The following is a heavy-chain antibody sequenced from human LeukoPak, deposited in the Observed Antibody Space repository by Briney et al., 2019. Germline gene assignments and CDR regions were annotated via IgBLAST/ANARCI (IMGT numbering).Heavy chain of an antibody. CDR3: AATMVRGVHTHFDY. CDR1: GGSITNYY. CDR2: VYYSGST. J-gene: IGHJ4*02. V-gene: IGHV4-59*08. D-gene: IGHD3-10*01. Sequence: SETLSLTCTVSGGSITNYYWSWIRQPPGKGLEWIGYVYYSGSTNYNPSLKSRVTISVDTSKNQFPLKLSSVTAADTAVYYCAATMVRGVHTHFDYWGQGTLVTVPS.